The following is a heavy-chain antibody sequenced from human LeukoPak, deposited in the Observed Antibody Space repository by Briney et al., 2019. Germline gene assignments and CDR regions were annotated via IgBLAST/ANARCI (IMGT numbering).Heavy chain of an antibody. CDR1: GGSINNYY. D-gene: IGHD2-15*01. J-gene: IGHJ3*02. CDR3: ARGRYCSADICSGGDASDI. CDR2: IYTRGST. V-gene: IGHV4-4*07. Sequence: WETLSLTCTVSGGSINNYYWSWIRQPAGKGLEWIGRIYTRGSTNYNPSLKSRVTMSVDTSKNQFSLKLSSVTAADTAVYYCARGRYCSADICSGGDASDIWGQGTMVSVSS.